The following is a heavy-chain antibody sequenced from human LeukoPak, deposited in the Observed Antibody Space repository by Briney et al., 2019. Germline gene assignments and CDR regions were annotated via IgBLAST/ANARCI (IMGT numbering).Heavy chain of an antibody. V-gene: IGHV4-34*01. J-gene: IGHJ5*02. CDR1: GGSFSGYY. Sequence: SETLSLTCAVYGGSFSGYYWSWIRQPPGKGLEWIGEINHSGSTNYNPSLKSRVTISVDTSKNQFSLKLSSVTAADTAVYYCARDGVGATRHGFGPWGQGTLVTVSS. CDR3: ARDGVGATRHGFGP. CDR2: INHSGST. D-gene: IGHD1-26*01.